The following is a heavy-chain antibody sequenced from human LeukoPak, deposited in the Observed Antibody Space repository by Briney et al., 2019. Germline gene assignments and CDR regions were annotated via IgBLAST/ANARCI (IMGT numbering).Heavy chain of an antibody. CDR2: IYYSGST. D-gene: IGHD2-15*01. Sequence: SETLSLTCTVSGGSISSSSYYWGWIRQPPGKGLEWIGSIYYSGSTYYNPSLKSRVTISVDTSKNQFSLKLSSVTAADTAVYYCARLRCSGGSCYPAWFDYWGQGTLVTVSS. J-gene: IGHJ4*02. CDR1: GGSISSSSYY. CDR3: ARLRCSGGSCYPAWFDY. V-gene: IGHV4-39*01.